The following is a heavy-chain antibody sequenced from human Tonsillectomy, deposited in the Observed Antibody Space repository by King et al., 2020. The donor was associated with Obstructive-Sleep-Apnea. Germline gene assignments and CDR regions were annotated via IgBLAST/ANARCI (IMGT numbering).Heavy chain of an antibody. CDR2: IYFSGKT. Sequence: QLQESGPGLVKPSETLSLTCTVSGGSISSYYWSWIRQPPGKGLEWIGYIYFSGKTNYNPSLKSRVTISVDTSKNQFSLKLSSLTAADTAVYYCARGLYRGVRGIYYYGLDVWGQGTTVTVSS. CDR3: ARGLYRGVRGIYYYGLDV. J-gene: IGHJ6*02. D-gene: IGHD3-10*01. V-gene: IGHV4-59*01. CDR1: GGSISSYY.